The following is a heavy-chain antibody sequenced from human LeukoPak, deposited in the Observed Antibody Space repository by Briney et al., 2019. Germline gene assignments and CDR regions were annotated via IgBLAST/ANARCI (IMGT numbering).Heavy chain of an antibody. CDR3: ATYPYYDYVWVSYQPFDY. Sequence: PGGSLRLSCAASGFTFSSYSMNWVRQAPGKGLEWVSSISSSSSYIYYADSVKGRFTISRDNAKNSLYLQMNSLRAEDTAVYYCATYPYYDYVWVSYQPFDYWGQGTLVTVSS. V-gene: IGHV3-21*01. CDR1: GFTFSSYS. CDR2: ISSSSSYI. J-gene: IGHJ4*02. D-gene: IGHD3-16*02.